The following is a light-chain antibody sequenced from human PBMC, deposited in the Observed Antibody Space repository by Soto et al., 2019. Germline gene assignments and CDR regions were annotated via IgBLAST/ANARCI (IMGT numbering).Light chain of an antibody. CDR2: DAS. V-gene: IGKV1-33*01. CDR1: QGISDF. J-gene: IGKJ3*01. CDR3: QQYENRPYT. Sequence: IQMTQSPSSLSASVRDRVTITCRASQGISDFLNWYQHKPGQAPSLLIYDASKSHFGVPSRFSGSGSGTDFTFTISSLQPEDNATYYCQQYENRPYTFGPGTKVD.